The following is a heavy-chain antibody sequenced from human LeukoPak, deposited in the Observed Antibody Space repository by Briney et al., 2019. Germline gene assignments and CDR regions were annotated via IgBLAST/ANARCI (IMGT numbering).Heavy chain of an antibody. D-gene: IGHD4-17*01. V-gene: IGHV3-74*01. J-gene: IGHJ4*02. CDR3: ARDSYGDANFDS. CDR1: GW. Sequence: TGGSLRLSCAASGWMHWVRQAPGKGLVWVSGINHDGSSTYYADSVKGRFTISRDISKNAVYLQMNSLRAEDTAVYYCARDSYGDANFDSWGQGTLVTVSS. CDR2: INHDGSST.